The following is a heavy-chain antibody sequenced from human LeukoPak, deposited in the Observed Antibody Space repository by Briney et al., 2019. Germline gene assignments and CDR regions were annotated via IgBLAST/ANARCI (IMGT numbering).Heavy chain of an antibody. CDR2: ISWNSGSI. CDR3: AKAETYYYDSSGYGFDI. Sequence: GGSLRLSCAASGFTFDDYAMHWVRQAPGKGLEWVSGISWNSGSIGYADSVKGRFTISRDNAKNSLYLQMNSLRAEDMALYYCAKAETYYYDSSGYGFDIWGQGPMVTVSS. V-gene: IGHV3-9*03. CDR1: GFTFDDYA. J-gene: IGHJ3*02. D-gene: IGHD3-22*01.